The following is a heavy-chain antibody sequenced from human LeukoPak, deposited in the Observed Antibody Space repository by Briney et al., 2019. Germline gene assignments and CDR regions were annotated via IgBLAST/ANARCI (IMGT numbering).Heavy chain of an antibody. J-gene: IGHJ4*02. D-gene: IGHD3-3*01. CDR2: ISSSSSYI. V-gene: IGHV3-21*01. Sequence: PGGSLRPSCAASGFTFSSYSMNWVRQAPGKGLEWVSSISSSSSYIYYADSVKGRFTISRDNAKNSLYLQMNSLRAEDTAVYYCARVGYDLWSGYVYWGQGTLVTVSS. CDR1: GFTFSSYS. CDR3: ARVGYDLWSGYVY.